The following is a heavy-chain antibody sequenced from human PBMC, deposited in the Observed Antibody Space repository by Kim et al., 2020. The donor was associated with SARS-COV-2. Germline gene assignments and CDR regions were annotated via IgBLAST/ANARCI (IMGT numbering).Heavy chain of an antibody. CDR2: TRNKANSNTT. CDR3: ARWVSAACNS. J-gene: IGHJ4*02. Sequence: GGSLRLSCAASGFTFSDHYMDWVRQAPGKGLEWVGRTRNKANSNTTEYAASVKGRFTISRADSKNSLYLQINSVKTEDMAVYYCARWVSAACNSWGQGTLVTVSS. V-gene: IGHV3-72*01. D-gene: IGHD6-25*01. CDR1: GFTFSDHY.